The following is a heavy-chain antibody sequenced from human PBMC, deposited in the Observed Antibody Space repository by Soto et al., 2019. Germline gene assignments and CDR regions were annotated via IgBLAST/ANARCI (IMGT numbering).Heavy chain of an antibody. Sequence: QVQLVQSGAEVKKPGASVKVSCKASGYTFTSYGLSWVRQAPAQGLEWMGRISAYNYNTNYAQKLQGRVTMTTDTSTSTAYMELRRLGSDDTAVYYCARVVGALGHWFDPWGQGTLVTVSS. D-gene: IGHD1-26*01. J-gene: IGHJ5*02. CDR2: ISAYNYNT. CDR1: GYTFTSYG. V-gene: IGHV1-18*01. CDR3: ARVVGALGHWFDP.